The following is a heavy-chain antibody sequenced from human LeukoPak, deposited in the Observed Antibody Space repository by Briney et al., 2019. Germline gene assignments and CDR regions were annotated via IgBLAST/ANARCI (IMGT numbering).Heavy chain of an antibody. Sequence: SETLSLTCTVSGGSISSSSYYWGWIRQPPGKGLEWIGSIYYSGTTDYNPSLKSRVSISVDTSKNQFSLTLSPVPAADTALYYCASSYDTSGYYYGSFDYWGQGTLVTVSS. CDR2: IYYSGTT. V-gene: IGHV4-39*01. J-gene: IGHJ4*02. CDR3: ASSYDTSGYYYGSFDY. D-gene: IGHD3-22*01. CDR1: GGSISSSSYY.